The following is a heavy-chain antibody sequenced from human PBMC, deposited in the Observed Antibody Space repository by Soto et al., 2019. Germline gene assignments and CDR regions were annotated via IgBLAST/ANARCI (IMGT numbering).Heavy chain of an antibody. Sequence: QVQLHQWGAGLLKPSETLSLTCGVYNGSFMGYYWTWVRQPPGKGLEWIGEINHFGSPNYNPSLKCRVAISIDTSKQQFSLSLRSLTAADTAVYYCASLNGGRFLDKGDYWGQGILVTVSS. V-gene: IGHV4-34*01. CDR2: INHFGSP. D-gene: IGHD3-3*01. CDR1: NGSFMGYY. CDR3: ASLNGGRFLDKGDY. J-gene: IGHJ4*02.